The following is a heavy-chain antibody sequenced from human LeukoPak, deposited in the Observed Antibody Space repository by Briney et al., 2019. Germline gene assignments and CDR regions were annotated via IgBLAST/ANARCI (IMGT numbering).Heavy chain of an antibody. CDR2: ISGSGGST. D-gene: IGHD2-15*01. Sequence: PGGSLRLSCAASGFTFSNYAMTWVRQAPGKALEWVSGISGSGGSTYYADSVKGRFTISRDNSKNTFDLQMNSLRAEDTAVYYCAKLPYGSAYYYYMDVWGKGTTVTVSS. CDR1: GFTFSNYA. V-gene: IGHV3-23*01. CDR3: AKLPYGSAYYYYMDV. J-gene: IGHJ6*03.